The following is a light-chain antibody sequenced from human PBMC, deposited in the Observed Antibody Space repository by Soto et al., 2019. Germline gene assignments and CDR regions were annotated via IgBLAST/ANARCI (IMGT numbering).Light chain of an antibody. V-gene: IGKV3-15*01. Sequence: EIVMTQSPATLSVSPGERATLSCRAGQSISNNLAWYQQKPGQAPRLLLYGASTRATGIPARFTGSGSGTEFTLTISSLQSEDFAVYYCQQYSNWPRTFGQGTKVDIK. J-gene: IGKJ1*01. CDR3: QQYSNWPRT. CDR2: GAS. CDR1: QSISNN.